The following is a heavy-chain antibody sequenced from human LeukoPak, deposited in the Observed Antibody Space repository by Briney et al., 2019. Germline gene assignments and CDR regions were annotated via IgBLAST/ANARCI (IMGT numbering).Heavy chain of an antibody. J-gene: IGHJ4*02. Sequence: PSETLSLTCTVSGGSISSGGYYWSWIRQPPGKGLEWIGYIYHSGSTYYNPSLKSRVTISVDRSKNQFSLKLSSVTAADTAVYYCATRSVPRTEIAAAGLLFDYWGQGTLVTVSS. D-gene: IGHD6-13*01. CDR3: ATRSVPRTEIAAAGLLFDY. CDR1: GGSISSGGYY. V-gene: IGHV4-30-2*01. CDR2: IYHSGST.